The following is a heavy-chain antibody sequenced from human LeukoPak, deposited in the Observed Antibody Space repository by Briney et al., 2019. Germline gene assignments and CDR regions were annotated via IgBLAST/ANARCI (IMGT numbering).Heavy chain of an antibody. J-gene: IGHJ4*02. CDR1: GFTSSSYA. Sequence: PGGSLRLSCAASGFTSSSYAMSWVRQAPGKGLEWVSVVSGSGGSTYYAESVKGRFTISRDNSKNTLYLQMNSLRAEDTAVYYCAKAVRGYSSSSNYWGQGTLVTVSS. D-gene: IGHD6-13*01. V-gene: IGHV3-23*01. CDR3: AKAVRGYSSSSNY. CDR2: VSGSGGST.